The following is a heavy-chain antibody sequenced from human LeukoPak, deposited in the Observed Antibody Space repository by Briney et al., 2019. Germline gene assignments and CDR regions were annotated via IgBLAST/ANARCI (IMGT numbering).Heavy chain of an antibody. CDR3: ARQGRYYDYVWGSYRVRNFDY. J-gene: IGHJ4*02. Sequence: PSETLSLTCTVSGGSISSSSCYWGWIRQPPGKGLEWIGSIYYSGSTYYNPSLKSRVTISVDTSKNQFSLKLSSVTAADTAVYYCARQGRYYDYVWGSYRVRNFDYWGQGTLVTVSS. V-gene: IGHV4-39*01. CDR2: IYYSGST. D-gene: IGHD3-16*01. CDR1: GGSISSSSCY.